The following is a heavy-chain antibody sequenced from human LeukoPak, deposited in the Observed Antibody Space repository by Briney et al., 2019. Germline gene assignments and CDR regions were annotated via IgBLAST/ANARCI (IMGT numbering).Heavy chain of an antibody. V-gene: IGHV4-59*08. Sequence: TSETLSLTCTVSGGSISSYYWSWIRQPPGKGLEWIAYIYYSGRINYNPSLKSRVTISVDTSKNEFSLKVTSVTAADTAEYYCAGGPIGFCSSSSCRFDNWGQGTLVTVSS. D-gene: IGHD2-2*01. CDR1: GGSISSYY. J-gene: IGHJ4*02. CDR2: IYYSGRI. CDR3: AGGPIGFCSSSSCRFDN.